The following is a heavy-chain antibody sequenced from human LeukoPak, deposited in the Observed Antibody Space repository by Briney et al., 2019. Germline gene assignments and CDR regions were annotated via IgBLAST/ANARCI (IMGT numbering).Heavy chain of an antibody. J-gene: IGHJ4*02. D-gene: IGHD3-10*01. CDR2: INSDGSST. CDR1: GFTFSSYE. Sequence: GGSLRLSCAASGFTFSSYEMNWVRQAPGKGLVWVSRINSDGSSTSYADSVKGRFTISRDNAKNTLYLQMNSLRAEDTAVYYCARGQTRRFGELRNVGLDYWGQGTLVTVSS. CDR3: ARGQTRRFGELRNVGLDY. V-gene: IGHV3-74*01.